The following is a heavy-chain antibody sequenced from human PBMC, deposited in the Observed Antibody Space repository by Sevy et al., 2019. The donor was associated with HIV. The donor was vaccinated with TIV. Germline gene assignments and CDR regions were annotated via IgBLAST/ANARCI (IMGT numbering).Heavy chain of an antibody. CDR2: IYYSGST. D-gene: IGHD2-15*01. Sequence: SETLSLTCTVSGGSISSYYWSWIRQPPGKGLEWIGYIYYSGSTNYNPSLKSRVTISVDTSKNQFSLRLSSVTAADTAVYYGARESSSAAPTPYFDLWGRGTLVTVSS. V-gene: IGHV4-59*01. CDR3: ARESSSAAPTPYFDL. CDR1: GGSISSYY. J-gene: IGHJ2*01.